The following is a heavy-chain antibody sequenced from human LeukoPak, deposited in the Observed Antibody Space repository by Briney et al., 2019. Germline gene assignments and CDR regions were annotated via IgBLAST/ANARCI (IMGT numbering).Heavy chain of an antibody. J-gene: IGHJ5*02. D-gene: IGHD1-26*01. CDR2: ISGSSTYI. V-gene: IGHV3-21*01. Sequence: SGGSLRLSCSASGFTFSTYTMNWVRQAPGKGLDWVSSISGSSTYIYYADSVKGRCTISRDNAKNSLYPQMNSLRAEDTAVYYCARDKRGANWFDPWGQGTLVTVSS. CDR1: GFTFSTYT. CDR3: ARDKRGANWFDP.